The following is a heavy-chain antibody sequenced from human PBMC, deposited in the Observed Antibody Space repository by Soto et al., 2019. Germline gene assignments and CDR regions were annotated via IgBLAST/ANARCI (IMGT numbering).Heavy chain of an antibody. D-gene: IGHD2-15*01. CDR2: ISAYNGNT. CDR1: GYTFTGYG. V-gene: IGHV1-18*01. J-gene: IGHJ5*02. Sequence: ASVKVSCKASGYTFTGYGISWVRQAPGQGLEWMGWISAYNGNTNYAQKLQGRVTMTTDTSTSTAYMELRSLRSDDTAVYYCARVRPSLDQWDCSGGSCYVNWFDPWGQGTLVTVSS. CDR3: ARVRPSLDQWDCSGGSCYVNWFDP.